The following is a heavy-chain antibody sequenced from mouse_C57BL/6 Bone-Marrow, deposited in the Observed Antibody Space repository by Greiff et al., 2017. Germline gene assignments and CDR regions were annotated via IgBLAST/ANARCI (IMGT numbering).Heavy chain of an antibody. CDR1: GYTFTSYW. Sequence: QVQLQQPGTELVKPGASVKLSCKASGYTFTSYWMHWVKQRPGQGLEWIGNINPSNGGTNYNEKFKSKATLTVDKSSSTAYMQLSSLTSEDSAVYYCAGAGILWLRRAWFAYWGQGTLVTVSA. V-gene: IGHV1-53*01. CDR3: AGAGILWLRRAWFAY. J-gene: IGHJ3*01. D-gene: IGHD2-2*01. CDR2: INPSNGGT.